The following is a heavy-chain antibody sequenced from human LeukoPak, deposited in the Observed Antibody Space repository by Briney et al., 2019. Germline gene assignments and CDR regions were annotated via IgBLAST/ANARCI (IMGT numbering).Heavy chain of an antibody. Sequence: GGSLRLSCAASLFSFSDYYMTWIRQAPGKGLDWLSYISGSGNTVYYANSVKGRFTISRDNAKNSLYLQMNSLRAEDTAVYFCARDLGDFWSGYPQNWFDPWGQGTLVTVSS. D-gene: IGHD3-3*01. V-gene: IGHV3-11*01. CDR3: ARDLGDFWSGYPQNWFDP. J-gene: IGHJ5*02. CDR1: LFSFSDYY. CDR2: ISGSGNTV.